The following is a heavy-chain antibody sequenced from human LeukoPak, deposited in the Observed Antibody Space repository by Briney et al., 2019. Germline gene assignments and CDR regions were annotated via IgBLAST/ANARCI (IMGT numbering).Heavy chain of an antibody. CDR2: MYYDGST. CDR3: ARGPYYDFWSGYPYMDV. D-gene: IGHD3-3*01. V-gene: IGHV4-31*03. J-gene: IGHJ6*03. Sequence: SQTLSPTCTVSGGSISSGAYCWSWIRQRPGKGLEWIGYMYYDGSTYSNPSLKSRLTISVDTSKNQFSLKLSSVTAADTAVYYCARGPYYDFWSGYPYMDVWGKGTTVTVSS. CDR1: GGSISSGAYC.